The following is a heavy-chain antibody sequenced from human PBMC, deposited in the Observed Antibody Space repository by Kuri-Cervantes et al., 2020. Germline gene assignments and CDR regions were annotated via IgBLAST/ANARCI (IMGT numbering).Heavy chain of an antibody. CDR1: GFTFSSYA. CDR2: ISYDGSNN. V-gene: IGHV3-30-3*01. CDR3: ARADYGDYGVDY. D-gene: IGHD4-17*01. Sequence: GGSLRLSCAASGFTFSSYAMHWVRQAPGKGLEWVAVISYDGSNNYYADSVKARFTISRDNSKNSLYLQMNSLRPEDTAVYYCARADYGDYGVDYWGQGTLVTVSS. J-gene: IGHJ4*02.